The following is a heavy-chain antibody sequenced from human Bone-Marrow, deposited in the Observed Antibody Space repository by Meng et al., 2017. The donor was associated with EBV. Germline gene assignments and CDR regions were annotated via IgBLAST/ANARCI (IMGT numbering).Heavy chain of an antibody. D-gene: IGHD5-24*01. CDR1: GGTFSSYA. Sequence: HGKLVQSGAEVKKPGSLVKVSCQASGGTFSSYAISWVRQAPGQGLEWMGGIIPIFGTANYAQKFQGRVTITADKSTSTAYMELSSLRSEDTAVYYCARDGSVEMASIWGQGTLVTVSS. CDR2: IIPIFGTA. J-gene: IGHJ4*02. V-gene: IGHV1-69*06. CDR3: ARDGSVEMASI.